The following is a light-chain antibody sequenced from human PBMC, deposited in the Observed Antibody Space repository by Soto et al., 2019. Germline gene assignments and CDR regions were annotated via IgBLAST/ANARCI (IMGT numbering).Light chain of an antibody. Sequence: QSALTQPPSASGSPGQSVTISCTGTNRDVGTHNYVSWYQQYPGKAPKLLIYDVVKRPSGIPHRFSGSKSGNTASLPVSGLQADDEADYYCFSYAGGTTFVFGTGTKVTVL. J-gene: IGLJ1*01. CDR2: DVV. CDR3: FSYAGGTTFV. V-gene: IGLV2-8*01. CDR1: NRDVGTHNY.